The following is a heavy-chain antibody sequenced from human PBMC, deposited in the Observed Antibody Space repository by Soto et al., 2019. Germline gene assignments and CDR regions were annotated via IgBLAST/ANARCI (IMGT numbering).Heavy chain of an antibody. V-gene: IGHV4-39*01. D-gene: IGHD6-19*01. Sequence: QLQLQESGPGLVKPSETLSLTCTVSGGSISSSSYYWGWIRQPPGKGLEWIGSIYYSGSTYYNPSLKSRVTISVDTSKNQFALKLSSVTAADTAVYYCARPGIAVAGTRREPIWFDPWGQGTLVTVSS. CDR2: IYYSGST. CDR1: GGSISSSSYY. CDR3: ARPGIAVAGTRREPIWFDP. J-gene: IGHJ5*02.